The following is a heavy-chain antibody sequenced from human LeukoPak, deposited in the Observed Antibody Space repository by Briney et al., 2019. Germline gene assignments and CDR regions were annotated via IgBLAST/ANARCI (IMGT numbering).Heavy chain of an antibody. D-gene: IGHD6-13*01. Sequence: GGSLRLSCAASGFSSSTYWMSWVRQTPEKGLEFVANIDQGGSVRNYMDSLKGRCTISRDNAKKSLYLEINSLRADDMAVYYCARDPESSSFDLWGRGALVTVSS. J-gene: IGHJ4*02. CDR1: GFSSSTYW. CDR3: ARDPESSSFDL. V-gene: IGHV3-7*01. CDR2: IDQGGSVR.